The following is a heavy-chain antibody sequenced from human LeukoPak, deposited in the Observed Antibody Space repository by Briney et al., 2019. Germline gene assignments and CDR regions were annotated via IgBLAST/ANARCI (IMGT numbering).Heavy chain of an antibody. CDR1: GVNFGSYG. V-gene: IGHV3-74*01. D-gene: IGHD3-10*01. Sequence: GGSLRLSCAASGVNFGSYGMHWVRQAPGKGLVWVAVIKNDGNSNYADSVKGRFIASRDDAKNTVYLQMSSLRADDTAVYYCHPLAYITNWGQGTLATVSS. J-gene: IGHJ4*02. CDR3: HPLAYITN. CDR2: IKNDGNS.